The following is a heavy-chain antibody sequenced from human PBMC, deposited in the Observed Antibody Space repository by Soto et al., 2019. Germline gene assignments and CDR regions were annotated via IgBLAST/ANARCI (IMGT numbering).Heavy chain of an antibody. CDR2: IIGSGGST. CDR3: AKVGRAVNYGMDV. Sequence: EVQLLESGGGLVQPGGSLRLSCAASGFTFNSYAMSWVRQAPGKGLEWVSTIIGSGGSTYYADSVKGRFTISRDNSKNTLYLQMNSLRAEDTAVYYCAKVGRAVNYGMDVWGQGTTVTVSS. J-gene: IGHJ6*02. V-gene: IGHV3-23*01. D-gene: IGHD6-19*01. CDR1: GFTFNSYA.